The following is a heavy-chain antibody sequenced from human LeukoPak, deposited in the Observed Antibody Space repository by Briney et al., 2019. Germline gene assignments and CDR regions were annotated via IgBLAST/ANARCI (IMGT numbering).Heavy chain of an antibody. CDR2: ICDSGGRT. CDR3: AKDREVLLWFGELPKIGVFDY. V-gene: IGHV3-23*01. Sequence: PGGSLRLSCAASGFTFSSYAMTWVRQAPGKGLGWVSVICDSGGRTYYADSVKGRFTISRDNSKNTLYLQMNSLRAEDTAVYYCAKDREVLLWFGELPKIGVFDYWGQGTLVTVSS. D-gene: IGHD3-10*01. CDR1: GFTFSSYA. J-gene: IGHJ4*02.